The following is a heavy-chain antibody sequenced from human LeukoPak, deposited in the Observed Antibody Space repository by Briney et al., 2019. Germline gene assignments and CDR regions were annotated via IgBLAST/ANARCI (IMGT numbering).Heavy chain of an antibody. Sequence: LETLSLTCTASGGSISSYYWSWIRQPPGKGLEWIGYIYYSGSTSYNPSLKSRVTISVDTSKNQFSLKLSSVTAADTAVYYCARHLSGYSGYDLASFDYWGQGTLVTVSS. CDR1: GGSISSYY. D-gene: IGHD5-12*01. J-gene: IGHJ4*02. V-gene: IGHV4-59*08. CDR3: ARHLSGYSGYDLASFDY. CDR2: IYYSGST.